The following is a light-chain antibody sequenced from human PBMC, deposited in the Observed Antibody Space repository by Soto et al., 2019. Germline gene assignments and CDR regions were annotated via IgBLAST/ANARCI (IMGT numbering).Light chain of an antibody. CDR1: QDILTS. CDR2: GAS. Sequence: DIQMTQSPSSLSASVGDRVTITCRASQDILTSLAWFQQKPGKGPKSLIYGASNLHGGVPSKFSGSGSGKDFTLTINSLQPEDIAIYYCQQYARSPYTFGPGTKVEI. CDR3: QQYARSPYT. J-gene: IGKJ2*01. V-gene: IGKV1-16*02.